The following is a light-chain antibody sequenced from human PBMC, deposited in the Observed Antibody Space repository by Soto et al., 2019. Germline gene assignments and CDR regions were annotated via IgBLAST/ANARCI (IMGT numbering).Light chain of an antibody. CDR3: QEHNGDLPVA. V-gene: IGKV1-27*01. Sequence: DIQMTQAPSSLSSSVGDRVTITCRSSPAMDQSVAWYQQKPVQVPKLLIYAASTLHSGVTSRFSGSGSGTPFTLTITGLQLEAVATYFCQEHNGDLPVAFGPRTTVDV. CDR1: PAMDQS. J-gene: IGKJ3*01. CDR2: AAS.